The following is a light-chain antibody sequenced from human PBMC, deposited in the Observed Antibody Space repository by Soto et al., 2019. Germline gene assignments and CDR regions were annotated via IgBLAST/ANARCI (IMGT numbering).Light chain of an antibody. V-gene: IGLV1-40*01. CDR2: GNS. CDR1: SSNIGAGYD. CDR3: HSYDSSLSAVV. J-gene: IGLJ2*01. Sequence: QSVLTQPPSVSGAPGQRVTISCTGSSSNIGAGYDVHWYQQLPGTAPKLLIYGNSNRPSGVPDRFSGSKSGTSASLAITGLQAEDEADYYCHSYDSSLSAVVFGAGTQLTVL.